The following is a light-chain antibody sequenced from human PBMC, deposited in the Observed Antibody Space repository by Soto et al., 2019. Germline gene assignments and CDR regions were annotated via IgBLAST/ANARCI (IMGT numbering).Light chain of an antibody. J-gene: IGKJ3*01. V-gene: IGKV1-13*02. CDR1: QDIKNA. Sequence: AIHLTQSPSSLSASVGDRVTVTCRAGQDIKNALVWCQQKPGKAPKLLIYDASNLESGVPSRFSGSGSGTAFTLTISSLQPDDSATYYCQQFKSSPFTFGPGTKVEI. CDR3: QQFKSSPFT. CDR2: DAS.